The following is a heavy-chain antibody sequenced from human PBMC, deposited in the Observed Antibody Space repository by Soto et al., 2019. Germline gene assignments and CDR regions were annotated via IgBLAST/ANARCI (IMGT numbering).Heavy chain of an antibody. V-gene: IGHV4-30-2*01. CDR3: ARGSDGVWNWFDP. CDR2: IYNSGNT. Sequence: SETLSLTCAFSCGSIISGFYSWSWIRQPPGQGLEWIGYIYNSGNTYYNPSLMSRVTISVDRSQNHFSLKLTSVTAADTAVYYCARGSDGVWNWFDPWGQGTQVTVSS. CDR1: CGSIISGFYS. D-gene: IGHD2-21*02. J-gene: IGHJ5*02.